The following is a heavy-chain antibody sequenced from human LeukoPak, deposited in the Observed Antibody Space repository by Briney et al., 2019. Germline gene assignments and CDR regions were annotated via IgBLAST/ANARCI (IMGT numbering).Heavy chain of an antibody. D-gene: IGHD3-22*01. CDR1: GVSISSYY. J-gene: IGHJ6*03. V-gene: IGHV4-59*08. CDR3: ARRYDSTLYYYYYMDV. CDR2: IYYSGST. Sequence: SETLSLTCTVSGVSISSYYWSWIRQPPGKGLEWIGYIYYSGSTNYNPSLKSRVTISVDTSKNQFSLKLSSVTAAGTAVYYCARRYDSTLYYYYYMDVWGKGTTVTVSS.